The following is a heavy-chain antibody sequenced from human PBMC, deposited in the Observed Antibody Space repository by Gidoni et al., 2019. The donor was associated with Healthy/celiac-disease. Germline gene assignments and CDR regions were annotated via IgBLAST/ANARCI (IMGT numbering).Heavy chain of an antibody. J-gene: IGHJ4*02. D-gene: IGHD3-10*01. CDR2: ISYDGSNK. CDR1: GFTFSSYG. CDR3: AKDEELANTRSRELLWFGEGPYYFDY. V-gene: IGHV3-30*18. Sequence: QVQLVESGGGVVQPGRSLRLSCAASGFTFSSYGMHLVRQAPGKGLEWVAVISYDGSNKYYADSVKGRFTISRDNSKNTLYLQMNSLRAEDTAVYYCAKDEELANTRSRELLWFGEGPYYFDYWGQGTLVTVSS.